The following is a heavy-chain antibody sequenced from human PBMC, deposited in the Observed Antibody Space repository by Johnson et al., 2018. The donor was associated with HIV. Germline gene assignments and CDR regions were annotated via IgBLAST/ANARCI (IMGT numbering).Heavy chain of an antibody. CDR2: ISYDGSNK. J-gene: IGHJ3*02. CDR1: GFTFSSYA. V-gene: IGHV3-30-3*01. D-gene: IGHD6-13*01. CDR3: ARDSPQLVGDAFDI. Sequence: VQLVESGGGVVQPGRSLRLSCAASGFTFSSYAMHWVRQAPGKGLEWVAVISYDGSNKYYADSVKGRFTISRENSKNTLYLQMNSLRAEDTAVYYCARDSPQLVGDAFDIWGQGTMVTVSS.